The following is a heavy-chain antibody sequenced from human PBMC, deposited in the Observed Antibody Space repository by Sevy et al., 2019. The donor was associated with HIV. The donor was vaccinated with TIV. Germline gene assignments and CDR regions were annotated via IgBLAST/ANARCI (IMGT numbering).Heavy chain of an antibody. CDR2: MNPNSGNT. Sequence: ASVKVSCKASGYTFTSYDINWVRQATGQGLEWMGWMNPNSGNTGYAQKFQGRVTMTSKTSISTAYMELSSLRSEDTAVYYCARDRHIYYDFWSGYPIGGYYYYGMDIWGQGTTVTVSS. D-gene: IGHD3-3*01. CDR1: GYTFTSYD. J-gene: IGHJ6*02. V-gene: IGHV1-8*01. CDR3: ARDRHIYYDFWSGYPIGGYYYYGMDI.